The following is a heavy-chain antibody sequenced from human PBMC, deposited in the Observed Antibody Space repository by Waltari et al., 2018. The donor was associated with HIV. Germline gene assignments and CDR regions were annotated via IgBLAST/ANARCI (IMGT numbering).Heavy chain of an antibody. CDR2: SLHSGNT. Sequence: QVQLQASGPGLVKASATLSLTCSVSGYSIDSGYYWGWIRQPPGKALEWIGSSLHSGNTYYNPSLKSRLTISLDTSKNQVSLKLSSVTAADTAVYYCASGSRRGHSHGIDYWGQGTLVTVSS. CDR3: ASGSRRGHSHGIDY. V-gene: IGHV4-38-2*01. J-gene: IGHJ4*02. CDR1: GYSIDSGYY. D-gene: IGHD5-18*01.